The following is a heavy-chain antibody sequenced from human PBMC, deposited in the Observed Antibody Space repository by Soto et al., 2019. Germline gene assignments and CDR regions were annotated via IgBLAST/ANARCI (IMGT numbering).Heavy chain of an antibody. V-gene: IGHV1-69*13. Sequence: SVKVSCKASGGTFRRFAFTWVRPAPGKGLEWMGGIITILRAANYVQKFQGRLTITADESTSTAYMELRSMRSEDTAVYYCATSTLHTHYYYGMDVWGQGTTVTRLL. CDR2: IITILRAA. J-gene: IGHJ6*02. CDR3: ATSTLHTHYYYGMDV. CDR1: GGTFRRFA.